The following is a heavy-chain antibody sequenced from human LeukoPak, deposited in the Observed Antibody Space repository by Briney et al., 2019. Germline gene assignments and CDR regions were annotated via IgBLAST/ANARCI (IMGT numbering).Heavy chain of an antibody. V-gene: IGHV1-2*02. Sequence: ASVKVSGKASGYTFIGYYMHWVRQAPAHGPEWMGWINPKTGGTKYAQKFHGRLTMTRDTSISTAYMELSRLRSDDTAVYYCARGPALYYDILTGSTYNYFDPWGQGTLVTVSS. D-gene: IGHD3-9*01. J-gene: IGHJ5*02. CDR2: INPKTGGT. CDR1: GYTFIGYY. CDR3: ARGPALYYDILTGSTYNYFDP.